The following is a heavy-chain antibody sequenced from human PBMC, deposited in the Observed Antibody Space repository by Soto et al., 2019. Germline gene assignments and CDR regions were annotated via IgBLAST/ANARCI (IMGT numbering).Heavy chain of an antibody. CDR3: ARYIPGVRYYGLDV. D-gene: IGHD2-2*01. CDR1: GFTFSSYA. J-gene: IGHJ6*02. V-gene: IGHV3-23*01. Sequence: EVQLLESGGGLVQPGGSLRLSCAASGFTFSSYAMKWVRQAPGKGLEWVSLIGESGTPTYYADSVKGRFTISRYNSGNTLFLDMYSLRAEDTAVYYCARYIPGVRYYGLDVWGQGTTVTVSS. CDR2: IGESGTPT.